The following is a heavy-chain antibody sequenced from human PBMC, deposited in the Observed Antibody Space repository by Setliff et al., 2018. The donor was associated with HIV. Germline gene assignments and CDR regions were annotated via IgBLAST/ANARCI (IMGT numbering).Heavy chain of an antibody. CDR1: GGSISSGDYF. CDR3: VRGPQWLVQKGRVYYFDY. Sequence: TLSLTCTVSGGSISSGDYFLSWIRQAPGKGLEWIWCIYYSGSAYYNPSLQSRVTISVDTSKNQVSLKLNSMTAADTAVYFCVRGPQWLVQKGRVYYFDYWG. D-gene: IGHD6-19*01. J-gene: IGHJ4*01. CDR2: IYYSGSA. V-gene: IGHV4-30-4*08.